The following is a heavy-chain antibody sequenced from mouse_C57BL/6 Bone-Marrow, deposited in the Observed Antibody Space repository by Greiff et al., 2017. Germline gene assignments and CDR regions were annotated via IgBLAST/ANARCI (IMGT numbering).Heavy chain of an antibody. CDR1: GYTFTSYW. V-gene: IGHV1-64*01. D-gene: IGHD1-1*01. J-gene: IGHJ1*03. Sequence: QVQLQQPGAELVKPGASVKLSCKASGYTFTSYWMHWVKQRPGQGLEWIGMIHPNSGSTNYNEKFKSKATLTVDKSSSTAYMQLSSLTSEDSAVYYCARRGYYYGSSYRYFDVWGTGTTVTVSS. CDR2: IHPNSGST. CDR3: ARRGYYYGSSYRYFDV.